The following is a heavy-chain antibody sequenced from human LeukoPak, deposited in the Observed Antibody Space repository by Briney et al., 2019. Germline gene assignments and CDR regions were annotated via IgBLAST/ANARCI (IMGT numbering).Heavy chain of an antibody. V-gene: IGHV4-59*08. CDR2: IYDSGTT. D-gene: IGHD1-26*01. CDR1: RGSIRTYY. CDR3: ARSGGNYYDTAAFDI. J-gene: IGHJ3*02. Sequence: SETPSLTCTVSRGSIRTYYWSWIRQSPGKGLEWIGYIYDSGTTKYNPSLKSRVTISVDTSKNQFSLKLSSVTAADTAVYYCARSGGNYYDTAAFDIWGQGTMVTVPS.